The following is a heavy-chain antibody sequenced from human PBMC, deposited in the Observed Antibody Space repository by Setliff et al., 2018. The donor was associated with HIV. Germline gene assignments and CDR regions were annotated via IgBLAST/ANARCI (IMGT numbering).Heavy chain of an antibody. J-gene: IGHJ4*02. V-gene: IGHV3-7*01. Sequence: PGGSLRLSCAASGFTFSSYWMSGVRQAPGKGLEWVANIKQDGSEKYYVDSVKGRFTISRDNAKNSLYLQMNSLRAEDTAVYYCARDRPARPPNYWGQGTLVTVSS. CDR1: GFTFSSYW. CDR2: IKQDGSEK. D-gene: IGHD6-6*01. CDR3: ARDRPARPPNY.